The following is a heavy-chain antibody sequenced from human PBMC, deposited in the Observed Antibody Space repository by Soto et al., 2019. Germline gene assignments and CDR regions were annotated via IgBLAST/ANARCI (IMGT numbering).Heavy chain of an antibody. V-gene: IGHV5-51*01. D-gene: IGHD3-22*01. J-gene: IGHJ4*02. CDR3: ARWHYYDSSGYYPAYYFDY. CDR1: GYSFTSYW. CDR2: IYPGDSDT. Sequence: PGESLKISCKGSGYSFTSYWIGWVRQMPGKGLEWMGIIYPGDSDTRYSPSFQGQVTISADKSISTAYLQWSSLKASDTAMYYCARWHYYDSSGYYPAYYFDYWGQGTLVTVSS.